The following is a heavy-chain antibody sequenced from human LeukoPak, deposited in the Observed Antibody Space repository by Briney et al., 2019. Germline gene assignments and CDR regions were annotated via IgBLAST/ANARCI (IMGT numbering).Heavy chain of an antibody. V-gene: IGHV3-48*01. CDR2: ISSSSSTI. J-gene: IGHJ4*02. D-gene: IGHD3-22*01. Sequence: SCKASGGTFSSYAISWVRQAPGKGLEWVSYISSSSSTIYYADSVKGRFTISRDNAKNSLYLQMNSLRAEDTAVYYCASVTMIVSGYFDYWGQGTLVTVSS. CDR1: GGTFSSYA. CDR3: ASVTMIVSGYFDY.